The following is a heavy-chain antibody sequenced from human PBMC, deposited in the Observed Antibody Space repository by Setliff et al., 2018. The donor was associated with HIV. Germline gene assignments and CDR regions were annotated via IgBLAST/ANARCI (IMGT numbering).Heavy chain of an antibody. Sequence: SETLSLTCTVSGGSITGHSWSWIRQPPGKVLEWIGYIDHSGTTNYNPSLKSRLSISIDTSKTQFSLNLSSVTAADTAVYYCARTTVRDFGLVIINFDQWGLGTLVTVSS. J-gene: IGHJ4*02. CDR1: GGSITGHS. D-gene: IGHD3-3*01. CDR3: ARTTVRDFGLVIINFDQ. CDR2: IDHSGTT. V-gene: IGHV4-59*11.